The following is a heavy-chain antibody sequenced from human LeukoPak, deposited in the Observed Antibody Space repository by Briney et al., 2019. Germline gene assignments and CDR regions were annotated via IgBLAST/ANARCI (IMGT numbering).Heavy chain of an antibody. D-gene: IGHD5-18*01. J-gene: IGHJ4*02. Sequence: PSETLSLTCAVYGGSFSGYYWSWIRQPPGKGLEWIGEINHSGSTNYNPSLKSRVTISVDTSKNQFSLKLSSVTAADTAVYYCARLRGYKYYFDYWGQGTLVTVSS. V-gene: IGHV4-34*01. CDR2: INHSGST. CDR3: ARLRGYKYYFDY. CDR1: GGSFSGYY.